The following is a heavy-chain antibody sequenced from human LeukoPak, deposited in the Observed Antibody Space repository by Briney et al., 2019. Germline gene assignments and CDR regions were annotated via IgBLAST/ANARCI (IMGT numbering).Heavy chain of an antibody. Sequence: SETLSLTCTVSGGSISDYYWSWIRQPPGKGLEWIGYINYSGNTNYNPSLKSRVTISVDTSKNQFSLRLTSVTAADTAVFYCARKGRQDYVYFDYWGQGSLVTVSS. CDR2: INYSGNT. J-gene: IGHJ4*02. V-gene: IGHV4-59*01. CDR3: ARKGRQDYVYFDY. CDR1: GGSISDYY. D-gene: IGHD4-17*01.